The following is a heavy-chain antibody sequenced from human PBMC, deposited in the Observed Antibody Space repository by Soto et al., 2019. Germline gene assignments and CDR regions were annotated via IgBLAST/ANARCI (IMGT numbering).Heavy chain of an antibody. CDR3: GMAYYYDSSDAGDAFDI. J-gene: IGHJ3*02. D-gene: IGHD3-22*01. CDR2: INGGNGNT. V-gene: IGHV1-3*01. Sequence: QVQLVQSGAEVKKPGASVKISCKASGYTFAAYALHWVRQAPGQGLEWMGWINGGNGNTKYSQKFQGRVTLTRDTSESTAYMELSSLRSEDTAVYYCGMAYYYDSSDAGDAFDIWGQGTMVTVSS. CDR1: GYTFAAYA.